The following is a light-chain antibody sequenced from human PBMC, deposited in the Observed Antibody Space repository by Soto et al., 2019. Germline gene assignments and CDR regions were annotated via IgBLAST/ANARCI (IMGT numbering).Light chain of an antibody. Sequence: DIQMTQSPSSLSASVGDTVTITCRASQSISMYLSWYQQKPGKAPKLLIYSASILQSGVPSRFSGSGFGTDFTLTINSLQPEAFAGYHCQQSYDMPWTFGQGTKVEIK. CDR3: QQSYDMPWT. J-gene: IGKJ1*01. CDR1: QSISMY. V-gene: IGKV1-39*01. CDR2: SAS.